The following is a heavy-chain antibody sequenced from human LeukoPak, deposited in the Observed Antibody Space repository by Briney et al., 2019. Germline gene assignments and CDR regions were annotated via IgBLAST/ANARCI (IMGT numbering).Heavy chain of an antibody. J-gene: IGHJ4*02. V-gene: IGHV3-7*01. CDR2: IKQDGSEK. CDR1: GFTFSRYW. CDR3: ARVSCTNGICYGFDY. D-gene: IGHD2-8*01. Sequence: SGGSLRLSCAASGFTFSRYWISWVRQAPGKGLEWVANIKQDGSEKYYVDSVKGRFTISRDNAKNSLYLQVNSLRGEDTAVYYCARVSCTNGICYGFDYWGQGTLVTVSS.